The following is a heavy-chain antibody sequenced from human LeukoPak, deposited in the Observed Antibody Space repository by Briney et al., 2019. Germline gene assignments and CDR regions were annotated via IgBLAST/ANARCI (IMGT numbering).Heavy chain of an antibody. CDR1: GFSFSSYE. CDR3: ARGRGSGASDF. V-gene: IGHV3-74*01. Sequence: GGSLRLSCVVSGFSFSSYEMNWVRQAPGKGLVWVSRVSLNGSTTTYADSVKGRFTISRDNAKDTLYLQMNSLRAGDTAVYYCARGRGSGASDFWGQGTLVSVSS. CDR2: VSLNGSTT. J-gene: IGHJ4*02. D-gene: IGHD6-19*01.